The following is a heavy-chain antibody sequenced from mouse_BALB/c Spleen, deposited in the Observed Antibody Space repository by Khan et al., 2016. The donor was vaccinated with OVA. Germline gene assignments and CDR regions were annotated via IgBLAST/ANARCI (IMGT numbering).Heavy chain of an antibody. D-gene: IGHD6-1*01. CDR3: ARDESYLVPFDY. CDR2: IDPSDSET. Sequence: QVQLQESGADLVRPGASVKLSCKASGYTFTNYWMNWVKQRPGQGLEWIGMIDPSDSETHYNQMFKDKATLTADKSSSTAYMQLSSLTSEDSAVYYCARDESYLVPFDYWGQGTTLTVSA. CDR1: GYTFTNYW. J-gene: IGHJ2*01. V-gene: IGHV1-61*01.